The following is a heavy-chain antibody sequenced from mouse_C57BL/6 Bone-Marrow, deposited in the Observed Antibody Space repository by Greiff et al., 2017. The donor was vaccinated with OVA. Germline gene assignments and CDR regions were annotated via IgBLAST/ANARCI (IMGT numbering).Heavy chain of an antibody. V-gene: IGHV5-6*01. CDR3: ARHGDYGSFFDY. CDR1: GFTFSSYG. J-gene: IGHJ2*01. Sequence: EVQLVESGGDLVKPGGSLKLSCAASGFTFSSYGMSWVRQTPDKRLEWVATISSGGSYTYYPDSVKGRFTISRYNAKNTLYLQMSSLKSEDTAMYYCARHGDYGSFFDYWGQGTTLTVSS. CDR2: ISSGGSYT. D-gene: IGHD1-1*01.